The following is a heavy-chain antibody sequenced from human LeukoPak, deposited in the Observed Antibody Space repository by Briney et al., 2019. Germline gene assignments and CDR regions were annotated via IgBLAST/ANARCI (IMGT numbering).Heavy chain of an antibody. J-gene: IGHJ4*02. CDR1: GFTFSNAW. V-gene: IGHV3-15*01. Sequence: GSLRLSCAASGFTFSNAWMSWVRQAPGKGLEWVGRIKSKIDGGTIEYAAPVKGRFTMSRDESKNTLDLQMNSLKTEDTAVYYCTVQLSQWGQGTLVTVSS. D-gene: IGHD6-6*01. CDR2: IKSKIDGGTI. CDR3: TVQLSQ.